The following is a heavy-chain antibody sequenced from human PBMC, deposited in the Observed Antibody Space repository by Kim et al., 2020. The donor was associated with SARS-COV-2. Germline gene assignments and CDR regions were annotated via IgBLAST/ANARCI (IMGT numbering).Heavy chain of an antibody. CDR1: GYTFTSYY. V-gene: IGHV1-46*01. J-gene: IGHJ1*01. Sequence: ASVKVSCKASGYTFTSYYMHWVRQAPGQGLEWMGIINPSGGSTSYAQKFQGRVTMTRDTSTSTVYMELSSLRSEDTAVYYCARAPRYYYDSSGQEYFQHWGQGTLVTVSS. D-gene: IGHD3-22*01. CDR3: ARAPRYYYDSSGQEYFQH. CDR2: INPSGGST.